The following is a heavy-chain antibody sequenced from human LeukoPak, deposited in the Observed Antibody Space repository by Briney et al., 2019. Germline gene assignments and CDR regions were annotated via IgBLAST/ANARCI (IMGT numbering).Heavy chain of an antibody. Sequence: TGGTLRLSCAASGFTFDDYAMHWVRQAPGEGLEWVSLISWDGGSTYYADSVKGRFTISRDNAKNSLYLQMNSLRAEDTALYYCARAGGDCSGDSCYVDYWGQGTLVTVSS. CDR2: ISWDGGST. CDR1: GFTFDDYA. CDR3: ARAGGDCSGDSCYVDY. J-gene: IGHJ4*02. D-gene: IGHD2-15*01. V-gene: IGHV3-43D*03.